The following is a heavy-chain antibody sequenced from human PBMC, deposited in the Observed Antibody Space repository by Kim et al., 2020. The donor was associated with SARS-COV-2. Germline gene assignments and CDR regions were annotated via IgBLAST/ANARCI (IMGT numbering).Heavy chain of an antibody. CDR3: ARDGLAAAGSAYYDYGMDV. J-gene: IGHJ6*02. Sequence: ASVKVSCKASGYTFTSYGISWVRQAPGQGLEWMGWISAYNGNTNYAQKLQGRVTMTTDTSTSTAYMELRSLRSDDTAVYYYARDGLAAAGSAYYDYGMDVWGQGTTVTVSS. CDR2: ISAYNGNT. V-gene: IGHV1-18*04. D-gene: IGHD6-13*01. CDR1: GYTFTSYG.